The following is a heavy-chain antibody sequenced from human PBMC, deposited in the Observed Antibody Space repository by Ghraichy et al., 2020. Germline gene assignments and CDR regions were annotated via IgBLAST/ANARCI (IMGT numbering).Heavy chain of an antibody. Sequence: GESLNISCAASGFTVSSNYMSWVRQAPGKGLEWVSVIYSGGSTYYADSVKGRFTISRDNSKNTLYLQMNSLRAEDTAVYYCARDLTDYRYCSGGSCQTDAFDIWGQGTMVTVSS. CDR3: ARDLTDYRYCSGGSCQTDAFDI. CDR1: GFTVSSNY. D-gene: IGHD2-15*01. V-gene: IGHV3-66*01. CDR2: IYSGGST. J-gene: IGHJ3*02.